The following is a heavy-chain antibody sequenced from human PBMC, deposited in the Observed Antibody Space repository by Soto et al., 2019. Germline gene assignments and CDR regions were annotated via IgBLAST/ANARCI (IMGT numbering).Heavy chain of an antibody. Sequence: EVLLLESGGGLVQPGGSLRLSCAASGFAFGTYGTTWGRQAPGRGLEWVSGIEANSGKIFYADSLRGRFIISRANSKSMPYLQMNSLRDEDTAIYSGTKGDAYADVRGQGTTVTVPS. CDR1: GFAFGTYG. CDR3: TKGDAYADV. J-gene: IGHJ6*01. D-gene: IGHD2-21*01. V-gene: IGHV3-23*05. CDR2: IEANSGKI.